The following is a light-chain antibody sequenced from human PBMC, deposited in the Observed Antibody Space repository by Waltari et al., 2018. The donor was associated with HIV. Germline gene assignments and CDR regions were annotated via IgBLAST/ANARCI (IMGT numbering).Light chain of an antibody. CDR3: QQYGRSPYT. J-gene: IGKJ2*01. V-gene: IGKV3-20*01. CDR2: GAS. CDR1: QSVASNY. Sequence: EIVLTQSPGTLSVSPGGSATISCRASQSVASNYLACYQQKLGQAPRLLVYGASSRATDIPARFSGSGSGTDFTLTISRLEPEDSAVYYCQQYGRSPYTVGQGTKLEIK.